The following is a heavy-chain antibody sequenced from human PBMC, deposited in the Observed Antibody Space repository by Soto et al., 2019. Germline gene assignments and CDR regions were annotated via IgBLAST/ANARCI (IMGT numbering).Heavy chain of an antibody. CDR2: INPNSGDT. CDR1: GYTFTGYY. V-gene: IGHV1-2*04. D-gene: IGHD7-27*01. J-gene: IGHJ6*02. Sequence: AASVKVSCKASGYTFTGYYMHWVRQAPGQGLEWMGWINPNSGDTNYAQKFQGWVTMTRDTSISTAYMELSRLRSDDTAVYYCARGNWGYYYYAMDVWGQGITVTVSS. CDR3: ARGNWGYYYYAMDV.